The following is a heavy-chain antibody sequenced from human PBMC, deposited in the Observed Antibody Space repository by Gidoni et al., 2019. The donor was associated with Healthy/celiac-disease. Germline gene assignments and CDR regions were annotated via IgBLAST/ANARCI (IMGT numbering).Heavy chain of an antibody. CDR1: GYTLPELS. CDR2: FDPEDGET. Sequence: QVQLVQSGAEVKKPGASVKVSCKVSGYTLPELSMNWVRQAPGKGLEWMGGFDPEDGETIYAQKFQGRVTMTEDTSTDTAYMELSSLRSEDTAVYYCATERITMVRGVTAFYGMDVWGQGTTVTVSS. J-gene: IGHJ6*02. CDR3: ATERITMVRGVTAFYGMDV. V-gene: IGHV1-24*01. D-gene: IGHD3-10*01.